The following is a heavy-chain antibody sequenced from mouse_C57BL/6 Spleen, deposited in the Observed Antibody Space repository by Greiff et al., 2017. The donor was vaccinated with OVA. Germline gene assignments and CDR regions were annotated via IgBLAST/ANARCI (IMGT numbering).Heavy chain of an antibody. D-gene: IGHD2-4*01. CDR1: GFSFNTYA. Sequence: EVHLVESGGGLVQPKGSLKLSCAASGFSFNTYAMNWVRQAPGTGLEWVARIRSKSNNYATYYADSVKDRFTISRDDSESMLYLQINNLKTEDTAMYYCVRGGLYDYDGGYAMDYWGQGTSVTVSS. CDR2: IRSKSNNYAT. V-gene: IGHV10-1*01. CDR3: VRGGLYDYDGGYAMDY. J-gene: IGHJ4*01.